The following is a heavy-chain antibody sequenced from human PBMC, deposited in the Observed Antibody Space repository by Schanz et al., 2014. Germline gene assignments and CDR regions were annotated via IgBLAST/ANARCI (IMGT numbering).Heavy chain of an antibody. V-gene: IGHV3-23*01. CDR1: GFTFSSYA. CDR3: ARVPYGSGSYWDY. J-gene: IGHJ4*02. D-gene: IGHD3-10*01. CDR2: LSGSGGST. Sequence: DVQLLESGGGLVQPGRSLRLSCTASGFTFSSYAMSWVRQAPGKGLEWVSALSGSGGSTYYADSVKGRFTISRDNSKNTLYLQMNSLRAGDTAVYYCARVPYGSGSYWDYWGQGTLVTVSS.